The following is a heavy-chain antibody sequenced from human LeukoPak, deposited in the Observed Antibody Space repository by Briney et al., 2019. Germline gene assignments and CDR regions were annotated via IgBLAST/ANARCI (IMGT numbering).Heavy chain of an antibody. J-gene: IGHJ4*02. D-gene: IGHD6-19*01. CDR3: ARVQWLVWGIEY. CDR2: ISGSGGST. Sequence: GGTLRLSCAASGFTFSSYGMSWVRQAPGKGLEWVSAISGSGGSTYYADSVKGRFTISRDDSKNTLYLQMNSLRAEDTAVYYCARVQWLVWGIEYWGQGTLVTVSS. V-gene: IGHV3-23*01. CDR1: GFTFSSYG.